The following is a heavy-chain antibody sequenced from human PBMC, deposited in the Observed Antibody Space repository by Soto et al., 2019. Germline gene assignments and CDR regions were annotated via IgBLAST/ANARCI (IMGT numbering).Heavy chain of an antibody. Sequence: SVKVSCKASGFTFTSSAMQWVRQSRGQRLEWIGWIVVGSGNTNYAQKFQERVTITRDMSTSTAYMELSSLRSEDTAVYYCAASDYQPFGYYYYYMDVWGKGTTVTVSS. D-gene: IGHD4-17*01. CDR2: IVVGSGNT. CDR1: GFTFTSSA. V-gene: IGHV1-58*02. J-gene: IGHJ6*03. CDR3: AASDYQPFGYYYYYMDV.